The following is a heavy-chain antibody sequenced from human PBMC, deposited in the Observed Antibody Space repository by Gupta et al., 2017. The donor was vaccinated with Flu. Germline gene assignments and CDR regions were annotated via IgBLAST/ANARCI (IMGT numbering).Heavy chain of an antibody. Sequence: KGMKWGSRISGSKATTYDADSVKGRFTISRDNSKNTLYLQRDSLRDEDTAVYYCARDGGGECSRGNCYQKTDFWGQGTLVTVSS. D-gene: IGHD2-15*01. CDR2: ISGSKATT. J-gene: IGHJ4*02. CDR3: ARDGGGECSRGNCYQKTDF. V-gene: IGHV3-23*01.